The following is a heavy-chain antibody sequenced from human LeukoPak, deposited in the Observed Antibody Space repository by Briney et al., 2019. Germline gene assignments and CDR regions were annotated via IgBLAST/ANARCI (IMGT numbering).Heavy chain of an antibody. CDR1: GFTFSSYG. J-gene: IGHJ3*02. V-gene: IGHV3-30*18. CDR2: ISYDGSNK. CDR3: AKDGSSWAAYGYVWGSYPWGAFDI. Sequence: GGSLRLSCAASGFTFSSYGMHWVRQAPGKGLEWVAVISYDGSNKYYADSVKGRFTISRDNSKNTLYLQMNSLRAEDTAVYYCAKDGSSWAAYGYVWGSYPWGAFDIWGQGTMVTVSS. D-gene: IGHD3-16*01.